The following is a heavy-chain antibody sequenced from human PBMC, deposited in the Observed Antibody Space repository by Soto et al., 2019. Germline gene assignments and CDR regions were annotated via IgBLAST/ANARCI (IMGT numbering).Heavy chain of an antibody. CDR2: IYYSGST. V-gene: IGHV4-31*03. Sequence: PSQTKSLTCTVSGGNIISGCDYWSRIRQHPGKGLEWIGYIYYSGSTYYNPSLKSRVTISVDTSKNQFSLKLSSVTAADTAVYYCARVFGFGGMDVWGQGTTVTVSS. CDR1: GGNIISGCDY. J-gene: IGHJ6*02. CDR3: ARVFGFGGMDV. D-gene: IGHD3-10*01.